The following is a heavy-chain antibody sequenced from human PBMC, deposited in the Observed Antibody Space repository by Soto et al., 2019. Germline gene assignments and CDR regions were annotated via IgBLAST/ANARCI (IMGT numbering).Heavy chain of an antibody. CDR2: ISSSSSTI. CDR1: GFTFSSYS. V-gene: IGHV3-48*01. D-gene: IGHD3-16*02. J-gene: IGHJ5*02. Sequence: GGSLRLSCAASGFTFSSYSMNWVRQAPGKGLEWVSYISSSSSTIYYADSVKGRFTISRDNAKNSLYLQMNSLRAEDTAVYYCARGGREDDYIWGSYRPKWFDPWGQGTLVTVSS. CDR3: ARGGREDDYIWGSYRPKWFDP.